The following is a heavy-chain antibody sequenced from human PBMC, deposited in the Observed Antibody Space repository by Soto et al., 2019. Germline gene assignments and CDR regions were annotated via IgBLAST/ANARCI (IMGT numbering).Heavy chain of an antibody. D-gene: IGHD3-3*01. V-gene: IGHV5-51*01. CDR3: ARSPRIYDFWSGYHDY. J-gene: IGHJ4*02. CDR1: GYSFTSYW. Sequence: GESLKISCKGSGYSFTSYWIGWVRQMPGKGLEWMGIIYPGDSDNRYIPSFQGQVTISADKSISTAYLQWSSLKASDTAMYYCARSPRIYDFWSGYHDYWGQGTLVTVSS. CDR2: IYPGDSDN.